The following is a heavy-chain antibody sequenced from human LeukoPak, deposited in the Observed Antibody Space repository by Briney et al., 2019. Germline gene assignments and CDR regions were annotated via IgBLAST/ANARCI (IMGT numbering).Heavy chain of an antibody. CDR1: GFTFTDYY. CDR2: ISSGDGTI. D-gene: IGHD3-10*01. CDR3: ARGAYGSGSYYPDY. V-gene: IGHV3-11*04. Sequence: GGSLRLSCAASGFTFTDYYMSWIRQAPGKGLEWLSYISSGDGTIYYAASVKGRFTISRDNAKNSLFLQVNSLRAEDTAVYYCARGAYGSGSYYPDYWGQGTLVTVSS. J-gene: IGHJ4*02.